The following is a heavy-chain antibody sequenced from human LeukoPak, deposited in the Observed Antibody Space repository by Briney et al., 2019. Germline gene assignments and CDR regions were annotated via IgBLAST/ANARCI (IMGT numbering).Heavy chain of an antibody. CDR1: GYTFTRYD. J-gene: IGHJ4*02. Sequence: ASVKVSCKASGYTFTRYDINWVRQATGQGLEWVGWMNSNSGNTGHGQKFQGRVTLTRDTAISTAYMELTSLRYEDTAVYYCARGDYWGQGTLVTVSS. V-gene: IGHV1-8*01. CDR3: ARGDY. CDR2: MNSNSGNT.